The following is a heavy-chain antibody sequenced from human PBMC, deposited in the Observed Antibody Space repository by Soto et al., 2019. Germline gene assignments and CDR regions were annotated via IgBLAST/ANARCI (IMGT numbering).Heavy chain of an antibody. V-gene: IGHV1-69*06. D-gene: IGHD5-12*01. CDR2: IIPIFGTT. CDR1: GDTFSYYP. Sequence: QVQLVQSGAEVKKPGSSVQVSCKASGDTFSYYPISWVRQAPGQGLEWMGGIIPIFGTTNYAQKFQGRVTITADKSTSTAYMELSSLRSEDTAVYYCASEGQEMATIRFDYWGQGTLVTVSS. CDR3: ASEGQEMATIRFDY. J-gene: IGHJ4*02.